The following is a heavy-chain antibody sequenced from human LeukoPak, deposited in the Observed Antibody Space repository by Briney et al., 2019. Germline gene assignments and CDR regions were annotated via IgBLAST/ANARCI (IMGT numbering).Heavy chain of an antibody. V-gene: IGHV1-2*02. D-gene: IGHD6-13*01. J-gene: IGHJ4*02. CDR2: INPKSGGI. CDR3: ARGGYTSSLYDY. CDR1: GYTFNGYY. Sequence: ASVKVSCKASGYTFNGYYMHWGRQAPGQGLEWMGWINPKSGGINYEKKFQGRVTITRDTSISTAYMELTSLRSDDTAVYYCARGGYTSSLYDYWGQGTLVTVSS.